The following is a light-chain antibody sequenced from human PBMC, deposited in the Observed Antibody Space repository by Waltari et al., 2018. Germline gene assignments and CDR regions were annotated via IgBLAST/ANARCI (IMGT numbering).Light chain of an antibody. CDR3: QQYYTTPLT. Sequence: DNIKTQTQDSLAVYQGKRATINCKSNQSVSYTASNKHYLAWYQQKPGQPPKLIIYWASNRESGVPDRFSGSGSGTDFTLTISRLQAEDVAVYYCQQYYTTPLTCGGGTKVEI. CDR1: QSVSYTASNKHY. CDR2: WAS. V-gene: IGKV4-1*01. J-gene: IGKJ4*01.